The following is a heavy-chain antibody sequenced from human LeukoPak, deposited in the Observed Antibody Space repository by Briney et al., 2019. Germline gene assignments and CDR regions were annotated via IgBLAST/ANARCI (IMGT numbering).Heavy chain of an antibody. CDR3: ARAGRCSGGSCYSADINWFDP. Sequence: ASVKVSCNASGYTFPSYGISWVRQAPGQGLEWMGWLSAYNGNTNYAQKLQGRVTMTTDTSTSTAHMELRSLRSDDTAVYYCARAGRCSGGSCYSADINWFDPWGQGTLVTVSS. CDR2: LSAYNGNT. V-gene: IGHV1-18*01. D-gene: IGHD2-15*01. J-gene: IGHJ5*02. CDR1: GYTFPSYG.